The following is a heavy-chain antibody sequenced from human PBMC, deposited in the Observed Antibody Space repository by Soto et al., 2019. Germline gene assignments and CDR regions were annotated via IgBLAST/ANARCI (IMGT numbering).Heavy chain of an antibody. D-gene: IGHD3-3*01. CDR2: IRRKANNYAT. CDR3: TRGRDVWSGYPRYYLDV. V-gene: IGHV3-73*01. J-gene: IGHJ4*02. CDR1: GFIFSDSA. Sequence: GGSLRLSCAASGFIFSDSALHWVRQASGKGQEWVGRIRRKANNYATTYAASVEGRFAISRDDSKNTAYLQMNSLKTEDTAINYCTRGRDVWSGYPRYYLDVWGQGTLVTVPS.